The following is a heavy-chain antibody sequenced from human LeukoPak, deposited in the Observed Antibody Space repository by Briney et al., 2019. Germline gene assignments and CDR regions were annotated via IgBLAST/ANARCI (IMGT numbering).Heavy chain of an antibody. CDR3: ARVETSGWYDY. Sequence: ASVKVSCKASGGTFSSYAISWVRQATGQGLEWMGWMNPNRGNTGYAQKFQGRVTMTRNTSISTAYMELSSLRSEDTAVYYCARVETSGWYDYWGQGTLVTVSS. D-gene: IGHD6-19*01. CDR1: GGTFSSYA. V-gene: IGHV1-8*02. CDR2: MNPNRGNT. J-gene: IGHJ4*02.